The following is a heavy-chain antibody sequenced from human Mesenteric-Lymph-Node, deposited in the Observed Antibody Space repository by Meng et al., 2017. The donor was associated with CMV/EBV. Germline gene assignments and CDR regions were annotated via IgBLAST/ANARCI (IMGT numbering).Heavy chain of an antibody. J-gene: IGHJ6*02. D-gene: IGHD3-10*01. Sequence: ASVQVSCKASGYTFPSYDINWVRQATGQGLAGMGWMNPNSGNTGYAQKFQGRVTMTRNTSISTAYMELSSLRSEDTAVYYCARSITMVRGVKYYYYYYGMDDWGQGTTVTVSS. V-gene: IGHV1-8*01. CDR2: MNPNSGNT. CDR3: ARSITMVRGVKYYYYYYGMDD. CDR1: GYTFPSYD.